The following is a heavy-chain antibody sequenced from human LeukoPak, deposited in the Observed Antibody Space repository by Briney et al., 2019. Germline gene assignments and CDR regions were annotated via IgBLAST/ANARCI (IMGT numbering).Heavy chain of an antibody. CDR1: GGTFSSYA. CDR2: IIPIFGTA. J-gene: IGHJ4*02. V-gene: IGHV1-69*06. D-gene: IGHD3-22*01. CDR3: ASGGYYDSSGYYSWIFDY. Sequence: SVKVSCKASGGTFSSYAISWVRQAPGQGLEWMGGIIPIFGTANYAQKFQGRVTITADKSTSTAYMELSSLRSEDTAVYYCASGGYYDSSGYYSWIFDYWGQGTLVTVSS.